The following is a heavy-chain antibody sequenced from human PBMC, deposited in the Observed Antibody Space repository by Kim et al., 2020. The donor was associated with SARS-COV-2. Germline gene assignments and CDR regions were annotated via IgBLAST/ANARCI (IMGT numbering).Heavy chain of an antibody. CDR2: IHYTGST. CDR3: ARYASESYYFDY. D-gene: IGHD3-10*01. CDR1: GGSISGYF. J-gene: IGHJ4*02. Sequence: SETLSLTCTVSGGSISGYFWSWIRQPPGRGLEWIGFIHYTGSTKYNPSLQSRLTISVDTSKNQFSLKLNSATAADTAVYYCARYASESYYFDYWGLGILVTVSS. V-gene: IGHV4-59*08.